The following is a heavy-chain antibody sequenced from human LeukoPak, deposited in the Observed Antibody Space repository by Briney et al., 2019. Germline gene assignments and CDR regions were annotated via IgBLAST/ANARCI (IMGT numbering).Heavy chain of an antibody. Sequence: SVKVSCKASGGTFTNYAISWVRQAPGQGLEWMGGIIPLLGAPNYAQKFQGRVTITADDSTSTAYMELTSLRSEDTAVYYCAEDSSMVTTRAPYYYYYLDVWGQGTTVTVSS. CDR1: GGTFTNYA. CDR2: IIPLLGAP. CDR3: AEDSSMVTTRAPYYYYYLDV. D-gene: IGHD4-17*01. J-gene: IGHJ6*02. V-gene: IGHV1-69*01.